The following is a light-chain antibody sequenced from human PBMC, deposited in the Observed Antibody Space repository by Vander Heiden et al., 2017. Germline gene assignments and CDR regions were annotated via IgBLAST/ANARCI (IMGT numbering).Light chain of an antibody. V-gene: IGKV3-20*01. CDR3: QQYGGSPYT. CDR2: TGS. J-gene: IGKJ2*01. CDR1: QGVPRNY. Sequence: VLTHSPGTLSLYPGERATLSCTASQGVPRNYLAWYQQKPGQAPRLLIYTGSSRAAGIPDRISGSGSGTDFTLTISRLESEDFAVYYCQQYGGSPYTFGPGTKLEIK.